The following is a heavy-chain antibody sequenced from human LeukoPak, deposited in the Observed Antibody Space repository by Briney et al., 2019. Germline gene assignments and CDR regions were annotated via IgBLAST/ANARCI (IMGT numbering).Heavy chain of an antibody. CDR2: ISWNSGSI. D-gene: IGHD6-13*01. V-gene: IGHV3-9*03. CDR3: AKSSSAAAGSAWFDP. CDR1: GFTFDDYA. J-gene: IGHJ5*02. Sequence: PGRSLRLSCAASGFTFDDYAMHWVRQAPGKGLGWVSGISWNSGSIGYADSVKGRFTISGDNAKNSLYLQMNSLRAEDMALYYCAKSSSAAAGSAWFDPWGQGTLVTVSS.